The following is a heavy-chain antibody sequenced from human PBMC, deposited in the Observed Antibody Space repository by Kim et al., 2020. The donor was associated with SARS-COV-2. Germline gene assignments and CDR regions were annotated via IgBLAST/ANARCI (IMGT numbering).Heavy chain of an antibody. Sequence: GGSLRLSCTASGFTFGDYAMSWFRQAPGKGLEWVAFIRTKTYGGTTEYAASVKGRFTISRDDSESIAYLQMNSLKTEDTALYYCTREGARSSDYWGQGTLVTVSS. CDR1: GFTFGDYA. CDR2: IRTKTYGGTT. CDR3: TREGARSSDY. J-gene: IGHJ4*02. D-gene: IGHD6-6*01. V-gene: IGHV3-49*03.